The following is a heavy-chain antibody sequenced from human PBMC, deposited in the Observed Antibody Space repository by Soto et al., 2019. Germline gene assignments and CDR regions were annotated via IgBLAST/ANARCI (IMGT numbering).Heavy chain of an antibody. J-gene: IGHJ3*02. CDR1: GGSFSGYY. CDR2: INHSGST. D-gene: IGHD5-12*01. V-gene: IGHV4-34*01. Sequence: QVQLQQWGAGLLKPSETLSLTCAVYGGSFSGYYWSWIRQPPGKGLEWIGEINHSGSTNYNPSLNSRVTISVDTSKNQFSLKLSSVTASDTAVYYCARVGVDGYNKVKAFDIWVQGTMVTVSS. CDR3: ARVGVDGYNKVKAFDI.